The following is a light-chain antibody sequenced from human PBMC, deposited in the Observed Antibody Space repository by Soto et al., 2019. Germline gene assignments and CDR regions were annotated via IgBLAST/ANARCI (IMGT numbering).Light chain of an antibody. V-gene: IGKV4-1*01. CDR2: WAS. J-gene: IGKJ4*01. CDR3: QQYFDVPFT. Sequence: DIVMTQSSDSLAVSLGERATINCKSSQSVFSNSNNKKYLAWYQQKPGQPPQLIXYWASTRESGVPERFSVSGSGTDGTLTISSLEAEDVALYGCQQYFDVPFTFGGGTKVDIK. CDR1: QSVFSNSNNKKY.